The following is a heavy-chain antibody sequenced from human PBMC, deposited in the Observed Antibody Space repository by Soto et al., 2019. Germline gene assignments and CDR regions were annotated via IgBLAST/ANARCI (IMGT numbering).Heavy chain of an antibody. J-gene: IGHJ3*02. CDR1: GGSVSSGSYY. Sequence: SETLSLTCTVSGGSVSSGSYYWSWIRQPPGKGLEWIAYINYSGSTNYNSSLKSPVTISVDTSKNQFSLKLTSVTAAETAVYYCARDRGYYDSSGYLKAFDIWGQGTMVTVS. CDR3: ARDRGYYDSSGYLKAFDI. V-gene: IGHV4-61*01. CDR2: INYSGST. D-gene: IGHD3-22*01.